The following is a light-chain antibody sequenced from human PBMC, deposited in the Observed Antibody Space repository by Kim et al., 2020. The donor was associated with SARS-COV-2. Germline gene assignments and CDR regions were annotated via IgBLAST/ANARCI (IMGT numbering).Light chain of an antibody. CDR3: QAWDSNTVV. CDR1: KLGDKN. J-gene: IGLJ3*02. CDR2: EDH. V-gene: IGLV3-1*01. Sequence: SYELTQPPSVSVSPGQTASITCSGDKLGDKNVCXYQQKPGQSPVLVIYEDHKRPSGIPERFSGSNSGNTATLTISGTQAMDEADYYCQAWDSNTVVFGGG.